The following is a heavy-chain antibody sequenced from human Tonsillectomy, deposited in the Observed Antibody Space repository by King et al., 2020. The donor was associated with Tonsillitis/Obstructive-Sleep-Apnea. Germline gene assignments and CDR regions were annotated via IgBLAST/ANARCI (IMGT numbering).Heavy chain of an antibody. CDR2: ISYSGST. D-gene: IGHD6-6*01. J-gene: IGHJ3*02. Sequence: WSWIRQPPGKGLEWIGYISYSGSTNYNPSLKSRLTISVDTSKNQFSLKVTSVTAADTAVYYCASLAPRPVYAFDIWGQGTMVTVSS. CDR3: ASLAPRPVYAFDI. V-gene: IGHV4-59*08.